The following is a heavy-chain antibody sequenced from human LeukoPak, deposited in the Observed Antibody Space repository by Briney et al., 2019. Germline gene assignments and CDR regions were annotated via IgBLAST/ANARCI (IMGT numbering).Heavy chain of an antibody. D-gene: IGHD2-15*01. CDR1: GGSISSGDYY. Sequence: SETLSLTCTVSGGSISSGDYYWTWIRQPPGEGLEWIGYIYHSGSTYYNPSLKSRVTISVDKSKNQFSLKLSSVTAADTAVYYCARVEARGGYFDYWGQGTLVTVSS. CDR2: IYHSGST. V-gene: IGHV4-30-2*01. CDR3: ARVEARGGYFDY. J-gene: IGHJ4*02.